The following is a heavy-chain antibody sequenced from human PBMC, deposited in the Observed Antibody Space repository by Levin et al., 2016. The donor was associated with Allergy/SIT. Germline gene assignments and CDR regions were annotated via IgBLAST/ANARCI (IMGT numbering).Heavy chain of an antibody. CDR3: ARGYHILDAFDI. CDR2: IYSGGST. D-gene: IGHD3-16*02. Sequence: WIRQPPGKGLEWVSVIYSGGSTYYADSVKGRFTISRDNSKNTLYLQMNSLRAEDTAVYYCARGYHILDAFDIWGQGTMVTVSS. V-gene: IGHV3-53*01. J-gene: IGHJ3*02.